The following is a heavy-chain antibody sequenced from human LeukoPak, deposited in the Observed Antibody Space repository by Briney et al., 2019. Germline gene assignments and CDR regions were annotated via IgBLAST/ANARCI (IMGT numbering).Heavy chain of an antibody. CDR3: AKAPAD. CDR1: GFTFDDYA. D-gene: IGHD6-19*01. J-gene: IGHJ4*02. V-gene: IGHV3-9*01. Sequence: GGSLRLSFAASGFTFDDYAMHWVRQAPGKGLEWVSGISWNSGSIGYADSVKGRFTISRDNAKNSLYLQMNSLRAEDTALYYCAKAPADWGQGTLVTVSS. CDR2: ISWNSGSI.